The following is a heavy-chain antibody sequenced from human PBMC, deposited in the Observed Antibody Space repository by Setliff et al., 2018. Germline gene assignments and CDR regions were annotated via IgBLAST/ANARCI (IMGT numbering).Heavy chain of an antibody. J-gene: IGHJ4*02. CDR1: GGSISSSSYY. D-gene: IGHD3-3*01. Sequence: PSETLSLTCTVSGGSISSSSYYWGWIRQPPGKGLEWIGSIYYSGSTYYNPSPKSRVTISVDTSKNQFSLKLSSVTAADTAVYYCARRETYYNFWSGYYAYWGQGTLVTVSS. V-gene: IGHV4-39*07. CDR3: ARRETYYNFWSGYYAY. CDR2: IYYSGST.